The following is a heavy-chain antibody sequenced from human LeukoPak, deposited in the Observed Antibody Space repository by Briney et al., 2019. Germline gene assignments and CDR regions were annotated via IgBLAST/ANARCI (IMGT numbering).Heavy chain of an antibody. CDR2: IYYSGGA. J-gene: IGHJ4*02. CDR1: GGSVSSGTYY. Sequence: SETLSLTCTVSGGSVSSGTYYWSWIRRPPGKGLEWIGYIYYSGGANYNPSLKSRVTISVDTSKNQFSLKLTSVTAADTAVYYCARVRLSDSYGSGSYYFDYWGQGTLVTVSS. CDR3: ARVRLSDSYGSGSYYFDY. V-gene: IGHV4-61*01. D-gene: IGHD3-10*01.